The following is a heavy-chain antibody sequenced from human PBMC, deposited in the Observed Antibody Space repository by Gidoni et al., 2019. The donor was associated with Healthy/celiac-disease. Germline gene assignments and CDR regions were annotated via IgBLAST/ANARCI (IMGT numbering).Heavy chain of an antibody. J-gene: IGHJ4*02. CDR2: ISGSGGST. V-gene: IGHV3-23*01. Sequence: EVQLLESGGGLVQPGGSLRLSSAASGFTFSSYAMSWVRQAPGKGLEGVSAISGSGGSTYYADPVKGRFTISRDNSKNTLYLQMNSLGAEDTAVYYCAKEGPDRGWFGELLSFDYWGQGTLVTVSS. CDR1: GFTFSSYA. CDR3: AKEGPDRGWFGELLSFDY. D-gene: IGHD3-10*01.